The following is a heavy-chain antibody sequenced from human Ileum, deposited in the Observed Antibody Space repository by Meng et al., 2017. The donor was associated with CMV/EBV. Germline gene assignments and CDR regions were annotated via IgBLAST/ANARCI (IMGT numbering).Heavy chain of an antibody. J-gene: IGHJ6*02. CDR3: AREGSGWLYYYYGMDV. CDR2: ISSSSSTI. D-gene: IGHD6-19*01. CDR1: GFTFSSYS. V-gene: IGHV3-48*04. Sequence: GESLKISCAASGFTFSSYSMNWVRQAPGKGLEWVSYISSSSSTIYYADSVKGRFTISRDNAKNSLYLQMNSLRAEDTAVYYCAREGSGWLYYYYGMDVWGQGTTVTVSS.